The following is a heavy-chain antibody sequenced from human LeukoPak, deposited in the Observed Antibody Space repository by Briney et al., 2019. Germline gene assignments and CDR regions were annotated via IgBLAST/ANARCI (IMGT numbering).Heavy chain of an antibody. D-gene: IGHD2-21*02. CDR3: ARGCGGDCYSIIHDAFDI. CDR1: GGSISSGGYY. Sequence: SQTLSLTCTVSGGSISSGGYYWSWLRQHPGKGLEWIGCIYYSGSTYYNPSLKSRVTISVDTSKNQFSLKLSSVTAADTAVYYCARGCGGDCYSIIHDAFDIWGQGTMVTVSS. J-gene: IGHJ3*02. CDR2: IYYSGST. V-gene: IGHV4-31*03.